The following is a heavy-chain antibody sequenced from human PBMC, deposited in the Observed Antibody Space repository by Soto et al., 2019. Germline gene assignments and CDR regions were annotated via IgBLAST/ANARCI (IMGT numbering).Heavy chain of an antibody. CDR3: ARDACSSTSCYAGAPGVRDYYMDV. CDR2: INPNSGGT. D-gene: IGHD2-2*01. V-gene: IGHV1-2*04. CDR1: GYTFTGYY. J-gene: IGHJ6*03. Sequence: GASVKVSCKASGYTFTGYYMHWVRQAPGQGLEWMGWINPNSGGTNYAQKFQGWVTMTRDTSISTAYMELSRLRSDDTAVYYCARDACSSTSCYAGAPGVRDYYMDVWGKGTTVTVSS.